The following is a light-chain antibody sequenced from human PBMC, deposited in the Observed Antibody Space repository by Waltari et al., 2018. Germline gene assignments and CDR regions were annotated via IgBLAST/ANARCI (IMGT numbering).Light chain of an antibody. CDR2: HAS. J-gene: IGKJ1*01. V-gene: IGKV3-20*01. Sequence: SCRARESVSKFLAWYQQKPGQAPRLLIYHASNRASGIPDRFSGSGFGTDFSLTISRLEPEDFAVYYCQKYESLPATFGQGTKVEIK. CDR3: QKYESLPAT. CDR1: ESVSKF.